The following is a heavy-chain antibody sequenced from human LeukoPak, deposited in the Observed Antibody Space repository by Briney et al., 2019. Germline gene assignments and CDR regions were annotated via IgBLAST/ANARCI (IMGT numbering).Heavy chain of an antibody. Sequence: SETLSLTCAVYGGSFSGYYWSWSRQPPGKGLEWIGEINHSGSTNYNPSLKSRVTISVDTSKNQFSLKPSSVTAADTAVYYCASGVSRDWFDPWGQGTLVTVSS. J-gene: IGHJ5*02. CDR3: ASGVSRDWFDP. CDR2: INHSGST. V-gene: IGHV4-34*01. CDR1: GGSFSGYY.